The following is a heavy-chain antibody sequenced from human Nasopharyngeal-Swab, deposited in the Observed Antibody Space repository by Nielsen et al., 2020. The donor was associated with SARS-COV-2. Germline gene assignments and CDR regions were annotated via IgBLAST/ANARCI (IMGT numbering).Heavy chain of an antibody. J-gene: IGHJ6*02. D-gene: IGHD3-9*01. V-gene: IGHV1-69*13. CDR1: GGTFSSYA. CDR3: ARAPRYYDILTGYYYHYYYGMDV. CDR2: IIPIFGTA. Sequence: SVKVSCKASGGTFSSYAIRWVRQAPGQGLEWMGGIIPIFGTANYAQKFQGRVTITADESTSTAYMELSSLRSEDTAVYYCARAPRYYDILTGYYYHYYYGMDVWGQGTTVTVSS.